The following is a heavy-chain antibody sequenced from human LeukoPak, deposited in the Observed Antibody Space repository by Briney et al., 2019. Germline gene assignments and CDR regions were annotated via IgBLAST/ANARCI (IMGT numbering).Heavy chain of an antibody. V-gene: IGHV3-48*01. CDR3: ARDYKYAFDN. J-gene: IGHJ4*02. CDR1: GFTFSDYS. D-gene: IGHD5-24*01. CDR2: IGIDSGNT. Sequence: HPGGSLRLSCAASGFTFSDYSMNWVRQAPGKGLEWISYIGIDSGNTNYADSVKGRFTISGDKAKNPLYLQMNSLRVEDTAVYYCARDYKYAFDNWGQGTLVTVSS.